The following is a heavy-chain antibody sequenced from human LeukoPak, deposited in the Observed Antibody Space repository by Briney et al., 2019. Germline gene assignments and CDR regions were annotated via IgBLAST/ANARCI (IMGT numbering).Heavy chain of an antibody. CDR3: ARQRLDGDILGFDW. CDR2: IHTSGSP. CDR1: GASISGHY. Sequence: PSETLSLTCNVSGASISGHYWSWIRPPAGKSLEWIGRIHTSGSPIYNPSLSSRVTMSVDTSKGQFSLTMNSLTAADTAIYYCARQRLDGDILGFDWWGQGTLVTVSS. J-gene: IGHJ4*02. D-gene: IGHD2-21*01. V-gene: IGHV4-4*07.